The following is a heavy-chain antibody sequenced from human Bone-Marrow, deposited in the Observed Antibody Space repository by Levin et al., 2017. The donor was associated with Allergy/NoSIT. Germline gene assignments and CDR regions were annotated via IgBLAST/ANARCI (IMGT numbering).Heavy chain of an antibody. J-gene: IGHJ4*02. Sequence: SQTLSLTCTVSGGSISSYYWSWIRQPPGKGLEWIGYIYYSGSTNYNPSLKSRVTISVDTSKNQFSLKLSSVTAADTAVYYCARERTVTSEYYFDYWGQGTLVTVSS. CDR3: ARERTVTSEYYFDY. V-gene: IGHV4-59*01. D-gene: IGHD4-17*01. CDR1: GGSISSYY. CDR2: IYYSGST.